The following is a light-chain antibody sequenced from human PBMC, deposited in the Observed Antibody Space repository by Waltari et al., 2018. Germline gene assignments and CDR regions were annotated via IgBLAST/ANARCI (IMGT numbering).Light chain of an antibody. CDR3: MQALQTPWT. CDR2: FGS. Sequence: DIVMTQSPLSLPVTPGEPASISCRSSQSLLHTNGYNLLDWYLQKPGQSPQLLIYFGSNRASGVPDRFSDSGSGRDFTLKISRVEAEDVGVYYCMQALQTPWTFGQGTKVEIK. J-gene: IGKJ1*01. CDR1: QSLLHTNGYNL. V-gene: IGKV2-28*01.